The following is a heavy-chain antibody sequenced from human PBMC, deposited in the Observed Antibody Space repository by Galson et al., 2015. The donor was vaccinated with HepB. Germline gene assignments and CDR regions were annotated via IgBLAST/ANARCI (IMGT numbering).Heavy chain of an antibody. CDR2: ISYDGSNK. D-gene: IGHD5-24*01. Sequence: SLRLSCAASGFTFSSYAMHWVRQAPGKGLEWVAVISYDGSNKYYADSVKGRFTISRDNSKNTLYLQMNSLGAEDTAVYYCAGAPEMATIRGYWGQGTLVTVSS. V-gene: IGHV3-30-3*01. CDR1: GFTFSSYA. J-gene: IGHJ4*02. CDR3: AGAPEMATIRGY.